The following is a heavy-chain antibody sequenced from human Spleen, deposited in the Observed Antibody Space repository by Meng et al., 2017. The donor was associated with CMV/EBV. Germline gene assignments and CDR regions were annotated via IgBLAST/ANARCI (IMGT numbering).Heavy chain of an antibody. CDR1: GMTFSDYS. Sequence: GESLKISCGASGMTFSDYSMDWLRQAPGKGLEWVSSISKSSDYIYYADSVKGRFTISRDNAQHSLYLQMDSLTAEDTAIYYCARDLRHYHYGMDVWGQGTTVTVSS. D-gene: IGHD6-6*01. J-gene: IGHJ6*02. CDR3: ARDLRHYHYGMDV. V-gene: IGHV3-21*01. CDR2: ISKSSDYI.